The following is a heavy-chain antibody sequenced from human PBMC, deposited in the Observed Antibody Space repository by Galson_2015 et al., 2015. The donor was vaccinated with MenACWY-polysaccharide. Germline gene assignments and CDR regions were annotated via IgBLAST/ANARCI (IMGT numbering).Heavy chain of an antibody. CDR2: INHSGST. CDR1: GGPSSGYY. Sequence: EPLSRTCAVYGGPSSGYYWSWIRQPPGQGLEWIGEINHSGSTNCNPSLKSRVTIPVDTSTNQFSLKLSSVTAADTAVYYCARGVGARSRFGLWGQGTLVTVSS. V-gene: IGHV4-34*01. J-gene: IGHJ5*02. D-gene: IGHD1-26*01. CDR3: ARGVGARSRFGL.